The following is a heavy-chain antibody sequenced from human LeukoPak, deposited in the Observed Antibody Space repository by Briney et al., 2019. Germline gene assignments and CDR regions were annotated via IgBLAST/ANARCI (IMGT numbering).Heavy chain of an antibody. Sequence: GGSLRLSCAASGFTFSRYAMTWVRQAPGKGLEWASAIVGSGDRTYYADSMKGRFTISRDNSKNTLYLQMNSLRAEDTAVYYCAREGYNWNPQFDAFDIWGQGTMVTVSS. V-gene: IGHV3-23*01. J-gene: IGHJ3*02. CDR2: IVGSGDRT. CDR3: AREGYNWNPQFDAFDI. D-gene: IGHD1-20*01. CDR1: GFTFSRYA.